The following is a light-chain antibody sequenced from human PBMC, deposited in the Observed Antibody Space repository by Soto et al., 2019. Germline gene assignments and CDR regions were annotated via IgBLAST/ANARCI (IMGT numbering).Light chain of an antibody. Sequence: DIVLTQSPAILSLSPGERATLSCRASEDVGNSLAWYQQRPGQSPRLLIYDVSNRATGIPSRFSGSDSGADFTLTISSLEPDDFAIYYCQQRYNWPRTFGQGTRVEI. CDR2: DVS. J-gene: IGKJ1*01. CDR1: EDVGNS. V-gene: IGKV3-11*01. CDR3: QQRYNWPRT.